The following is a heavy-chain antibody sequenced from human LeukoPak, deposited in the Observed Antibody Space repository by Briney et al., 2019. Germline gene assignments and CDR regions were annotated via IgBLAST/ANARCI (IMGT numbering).Heavy chain of an antibody. J-gene: IGHJ4*02. CDR3: ARDSQNYLFDY. D-gene: IGHD1-7*01. CDR1: GGSINNSY. V-gene: IGHV4-59*01. Sequence: PGGSLRLSCTVSGGSINNSYWNWIRQPPGKGLEWIGYISYSGSSNCNPSLKSRVNMSVDTSKNQFSLRLSSVTAADTAVYFCARDSQNYLFDYWGQGTLVTVSS. CDR2: ISYSGSS.